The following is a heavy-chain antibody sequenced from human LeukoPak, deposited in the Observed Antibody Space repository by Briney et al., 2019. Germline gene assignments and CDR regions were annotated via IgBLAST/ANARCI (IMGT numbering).Heavy chain of an antibody. CDR3: ARGPSITMVRGGQWYYYMDV. J-gene: IGHJ6*03. CDR2: INPSGGST. D-gene: IGHD3-10*01. Sequence: GASVTVSCKASGYTFTSYYIHWVRQAPGQGLEWMGLINPSGGSTNYAQKFQGRVTMTRDTSTSTVYMELSSLRSEDTAVYYCARGPSITMVRGGQWYYYMDVWGKGTTVTISS. CDR1: GYTFTSYY. V-gene: IGHV1-46*01.